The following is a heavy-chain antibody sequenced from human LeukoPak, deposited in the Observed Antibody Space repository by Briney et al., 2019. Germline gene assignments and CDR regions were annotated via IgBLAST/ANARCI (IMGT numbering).Heavy chain of an antibody. D-gene: IGHD4-17*01. CDR2: IYHSGST. CDR3: ARGGTTVTPWAFDI. J-gene: IGHJ3*02. Sequence: SETLSLTCAVSGGSISSGGYSWSWIRQPPGKGLEWIGYIYHSGSTYYNPSLKSRVTISVDRSKNQFSLKLSSVTAADTAVYYCARGGTTVTPWAFDIWGQGTMVTVSS. CDR1: GGSISSGGYS. V-gene: IGHV4-30-2*01.